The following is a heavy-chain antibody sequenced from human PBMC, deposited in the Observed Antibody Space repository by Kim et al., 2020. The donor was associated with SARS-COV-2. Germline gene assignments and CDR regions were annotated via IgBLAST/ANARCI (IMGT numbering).Heavy chain of an antibody. D-gene: IGHD3-10*01. J-gene: IGHJ5*02. CDR1: GYTFSSYA. CDR2: INAGNGYT. Sequence: SVKVSCKASGYTFSSYAMQWVRQAPGQRLEWMGWINAGNGYTKYSQKFQGRVTITRDASASTAYMELSSLRSEDTAIYFCARTCYYGSGSYSWFDPWGQRTLVTVSS. CDR3: ARTCYYGSGSYSWFDP. V-gene: IGHV1-3*01.